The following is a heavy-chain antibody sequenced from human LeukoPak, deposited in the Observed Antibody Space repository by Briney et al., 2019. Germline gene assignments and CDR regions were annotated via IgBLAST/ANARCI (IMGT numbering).Heavy chain of an antibody. Sequence: GGSLRLSCAASGFTFSSYGMHWVRQAPGKGLEWVAFIRYDGSNKYYADSVKGRFTISRDNSKNTLYLQMNSLRAEDTAVYYCAKEANIVVVPAALDIWGQGTMVTVSS. J-gene: IGHJ3*02. D-gene: IGHD2-2*01. CDR1: GFTFSSYG. CDR3: AKEANIVVVPAALDI. V-gene: IGHV3-30*02. CDR2: IRYDGSNK.